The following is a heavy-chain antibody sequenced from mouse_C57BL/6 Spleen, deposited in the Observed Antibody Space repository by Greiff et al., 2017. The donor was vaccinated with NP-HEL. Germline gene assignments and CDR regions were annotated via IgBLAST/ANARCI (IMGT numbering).Heavy chain of an antibody. V-gene: IGHV1-26*01. CDR2: INPNNGGT. Sequence: EVQLQQSGPELVKPGASVKISCKASGYTFTDYYMNWVKQSHGKSLEWIGDINPNNGGTSYNQKFKGTATLTVDKSSSTAYMELRSLTSEDSAVYYCARSGTDFDYWGQGTTLTVSS. CDR3: ARSGTDFDY. J-gene: IGHJ2*01. CDR1: GYTFTDYY. D-gene: IGHD4-1*01.